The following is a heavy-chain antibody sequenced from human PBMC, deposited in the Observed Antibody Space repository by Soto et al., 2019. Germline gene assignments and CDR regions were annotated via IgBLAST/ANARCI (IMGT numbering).Heavy chain of an antibody. CDR2: MWYDGSNK. J-gene: IGHJ3*02. Sequence: GGSLRLSCAASGFTFSSYGMHWVRQAPGKGLEWVAVMWYDGSNKYYADSVKGRFTISRDNSKNTLYLQMNSLRAEDTAVYYCARDVRRASDAFDIWGQGTMVTVSS. V-gene: IGHV3-33*01. CDR3: ARDVRRASDAFDI. CDR1: GFTFSSYG.